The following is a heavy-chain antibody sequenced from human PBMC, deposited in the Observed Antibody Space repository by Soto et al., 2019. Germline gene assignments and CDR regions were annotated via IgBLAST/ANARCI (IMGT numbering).Heavy chain of an antibody. CDR3: ARDLEQWVLRVFGF. D-gene: IGHD6-19*01. V-gene: IGHV3-30-3*01. Sequence: GGSLRLSCAASGFTFSSYAMHWVRQAPGKGLEWVAVISYDGSNEYYADSVKGRFTISRDNSKNTLYLQMNSLRAEDTAVYFCARDLEQWVLRVFGFWGQGTLSPSPQ. CDR2: ISYDGSNE. J-gene: IGHJ4*02. CDR1: GFTFSSYA.